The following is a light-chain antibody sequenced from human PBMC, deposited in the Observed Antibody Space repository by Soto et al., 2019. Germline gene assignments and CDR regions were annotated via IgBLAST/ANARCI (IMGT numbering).Light chain of an antibody. CDR3: LLTYRGSRV. CDR1: TGVVTSGHY. Sequence: QAVVTQEPSLTVSPGGTVTLTCGSSTGVVTSGHYPYWFQQKPGQGPRTLIYDINRKHSWTPARFSGSLLGRKAALTLSGAQPEDEAEYYCLLTYRGSRVFGGGTKLTVL. J-gene: IGLJ2*01. V-gene: IGLV7-46*01. CDR2: DIN.